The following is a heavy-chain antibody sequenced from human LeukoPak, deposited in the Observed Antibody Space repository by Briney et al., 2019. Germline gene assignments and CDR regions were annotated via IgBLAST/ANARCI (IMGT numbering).Heavy chain of an antibody. CDR1: GGSISSSSYY. V-gene: IGHV4-39*01. D-gene: IGHD6-6*01. Sequence: SETLSLTCTVSGGSISSSSYYWGRIRQPPGQGLEWIGSIYYSGSTYYNPSLKSRVTISVDTSKNQFSLKLSSVTAADTAVYYCAIQLYSSSWGYWFDPWGQGTLVTVSS. J-gene: IGHJ5*02. CDR3: AIQLYSSSWGYWFDP. CDR2: IYYSGST.